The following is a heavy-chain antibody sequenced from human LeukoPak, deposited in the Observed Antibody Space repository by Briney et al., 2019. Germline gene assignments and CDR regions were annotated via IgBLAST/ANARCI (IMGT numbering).Heavy chain of an antibody. CDR2: IRFNGAFT. D-gene: IGHD3-10*01. J-gene: IGHJ4*02. Sequence: GRSLRLSCAASGFTFSSYAMYWVRQAPGKGLEWLAFIRFNGAFTYYGDSVKGRFTISRDNPKNTLYLQMNSLRPEDTAVYYCARDGYFYASGTYSYESGPAAPDYWGQGTLVTVPS. V-gene: IGHV3-30*02. CDR3: ARDGYFYASGTYSYESGPAAPDY. CDR1: GFTFSSYA.